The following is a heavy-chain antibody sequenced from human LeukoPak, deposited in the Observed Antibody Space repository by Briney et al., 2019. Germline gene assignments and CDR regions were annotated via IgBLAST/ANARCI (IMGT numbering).Heavy chain of an antibody. CDR1: GFTFSSYA. CDR2: INWNGGST. V-gene: IGHV3-20*01. Sequence: GGSLRLSCAAPGFTFSSYAMSWVRQAPGKGLEWVSGINWNGGSTGYADSVKGRFTISRDNAKNSLYLQMNSLRAEDTALYHCARVRLGGYFDYWGQGTLVTVSS. D-gene: IGHD3-16*01. J-gene: IGHJ4*02. CDR3: ARVRLGGYFDY.